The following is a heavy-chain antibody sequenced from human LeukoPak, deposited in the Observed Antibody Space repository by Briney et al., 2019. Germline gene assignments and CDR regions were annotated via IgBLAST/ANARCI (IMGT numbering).Heavy chain of an antibody. Sequence: PSETLSLTCTVSGGSISSYYWSWIRQPPGKGLEWTGYIYYSGSTNYNPSLKSRVTISVHTSKNQLPVKVSSVTAADTAVPYCASAEGGDFWSGRNWFDPWGQGTLVTVSS. V-gene: IGHV4-59*01. CDR1: GGSISSYY. CDR3: ASAEGGDFWSGRNWFDP. CDR2: IYYSGST. D-gene: IGHD3-3*01. J-gene: IGHJ5*02.